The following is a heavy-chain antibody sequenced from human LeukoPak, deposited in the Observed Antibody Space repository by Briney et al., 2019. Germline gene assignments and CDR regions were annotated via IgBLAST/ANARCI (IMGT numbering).Heavy chain of an antibody. D-gene: IGHD1-26*01. CDR2: IYYSGST. CDR3: ARHRLSGNYPDGFDF. CDR1: GGSITSTSYY. Sequence: SETLSLTCTVPGGSITSTSYYWGWIRQPPGKGLEWIGSIYYSGSTYYNPSLKSRVTISVDTSKNQFSLKMTSVTAADTAVYYCARHRLSGNYPDGFDFWGQGTLVTVSS. J-gene: IGHJ4*02. V-gene: IGHV4-39*01.